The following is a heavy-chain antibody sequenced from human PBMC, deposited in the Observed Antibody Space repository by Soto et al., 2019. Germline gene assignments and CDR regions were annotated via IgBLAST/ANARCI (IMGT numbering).Heavy chain of an antibody. CDR3: ASRGYYYDSSGYYPDAFDI. D-gene: IGHD3-22*01. Sequence: PGESLKISCKGSGYSFTSYWIGWVRQMPGKGLEWMGIIYPGDSDTRYSPSFQGQVTISADKSISTAYLQWSSLKASDTAMYYCASRGYYYDSSGYYPDAFDIWGQGTMVTV. CDR1: GYSFTSYW. J-gene: IGHJ3*02. V-gene: IGHV5-51*01. CDR2: IYPGDSDT.